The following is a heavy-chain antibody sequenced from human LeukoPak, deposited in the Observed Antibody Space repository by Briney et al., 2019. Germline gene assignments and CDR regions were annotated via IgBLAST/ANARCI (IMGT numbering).Heavy chain of an antibody. V-gene: IGHV4-31*03. CDR1: GDSISNGAYY. CDR3: AREGGTVVTSDY. Sequence: SETLSLTCTVSGDSISNGAYYWSWIRQHPGKGLEWIGYIHNSGNTYYNPSLRRRVIMSLDTSKSQFSQKLNSVTAADTAVYFCAREGGTVVTSDYWGQGTLVTVSS. D-gene: IGHD4-23*01. J-gene: IGHJ4*02. CDR2: IHNSGNT.